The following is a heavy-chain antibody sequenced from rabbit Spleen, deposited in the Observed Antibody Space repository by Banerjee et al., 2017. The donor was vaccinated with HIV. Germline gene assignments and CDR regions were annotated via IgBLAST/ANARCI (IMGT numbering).Heavy chain of an antibody. CDR1: GFSFSDRDV. Sequence: QEQLEESGGDLVKPEGSLTLTCKASGFSFSDRDVMCWVRQAPGKGLEWIACINTATGKAVYASWAKGRFTISKTSSTTVTLQMTSLTVADTATYFCARDLASVVGWNFNLWGQGTLVTVS. J-gene: IGHJ4*01. CDR2: INTATGKA. D-gene: IGHD3-1*01. V-gene: IGHV1S45*01. CDR3: ARDLASVVGWNFNL.